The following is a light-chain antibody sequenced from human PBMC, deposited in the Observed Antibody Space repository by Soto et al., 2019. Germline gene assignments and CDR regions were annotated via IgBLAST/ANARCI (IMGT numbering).Light chain of an antibody. J-gene: IGLJ1*01. CDR2: HNS. Sequence: QSVLTQAPSVSGAPGQRVTISCTGSSSNIGAGYDVHWYQQLPGTAPKLLIYHNSSRPSGVPDRFSGSKSGTSASLAITGLQAEDEADYYCQSYDSSLSGSRVFGTGTKVTVL. V-gene: IGLV1-40*01. CDR1: SSNIGAGYD. CDR3: QSYDSSLSGSRV.